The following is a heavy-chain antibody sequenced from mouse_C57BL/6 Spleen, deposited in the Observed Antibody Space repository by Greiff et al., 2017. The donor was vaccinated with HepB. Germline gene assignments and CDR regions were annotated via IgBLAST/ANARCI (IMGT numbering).Heavy chain of an antibody. CDR2: IDPANGNT. V-gene: IGHV14-3*01. J-gene: IGHJ3*01. CDR3: AIRDTRSAWFAY. CDR1: GFNIKNTY. D-gene: IGHD1-1*01. Sequence: EVQLQQSVAELVRPGASVKLSCTASGFNIKNTYMHWVKQRPEQGLEWIGRIDPANGNTKYAPKFQGKATITADTSSNTAYLQLSSLTSEDSAVYYCAIRDTRSAWFAYWGQGTLVTVSA.